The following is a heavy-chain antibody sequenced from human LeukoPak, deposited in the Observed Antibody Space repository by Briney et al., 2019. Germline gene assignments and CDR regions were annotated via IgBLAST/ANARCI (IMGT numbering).Heavy chain of an antibody. Sequence: PSETLSLTCTVSGGSISGSYWSWIRQPPGKGLEWLAYINDSGTTSYNPSLKSRVTISVDTSKKQFSLKVNSVTAADTAVYYCARREAVLTGYFDYWGQGTLVTVSS. V-gene: IGHV4-59*08. CDR3: ARREAVLTGYFDY. D-gene: IGHD1-14*01. CDR1: GGSISGSY. J-gene: IGHJ4*02. CDR2: INDSGTT.